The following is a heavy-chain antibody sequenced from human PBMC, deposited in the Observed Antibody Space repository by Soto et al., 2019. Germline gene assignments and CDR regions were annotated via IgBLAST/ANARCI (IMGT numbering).Heavy chain of an antibody. CDR2: IYWDDDK. CDR1: GLSLSTSGEA. Sequence: QITLKESGPTLVKPTQTLTLTCTFSGLSLSTSGEAVGWIRQPPGKALEWLALIYWDDDKRYNPTLKTRLTITKDPSKNPVVLTLTNMAPVDTATYYCAHYVSTSPAGWFDPWGQGILVTVSS. CDR3: AHYVSTSPAGWFDP. D-gene: IGHD3-10*02. J-gene: IGHJ5*02. V-gene: IGHV2-5*02.